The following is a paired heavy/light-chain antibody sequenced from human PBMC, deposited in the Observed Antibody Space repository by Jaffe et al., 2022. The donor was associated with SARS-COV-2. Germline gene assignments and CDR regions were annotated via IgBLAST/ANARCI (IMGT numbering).Heavy chain of an antibody. CDR3: ARDRRDDYGDYHGMDV. Sequence: EVQLVESGGGLIQPGGSLRLSCAASEFTGRNNYMSWVRQAPGKGLEWVSIIYSGGTTYYADSVKGRFTISRDTSKNTVYLQLNSLRAEDTAVYYCARDRRDDYGDYHGMDVWGQGTTVTVSS. D-gene: IGHD4-17*01. V-gene: IGHV3-53*01. CDR1: EFTGRNNY. CDR2: IYSGGTT. J-gene: IGHJ6*02.
Light chain of an antibody. V-gene: IGKV1-5*03. CDR2: KAS. CDR3: QLYDSYSGT. Sequence: DFQMTQSPSTLSASVGDRVTITCRASQSVSAWLAWYQQKPGKAPKLLIYKASSLESGVPSRFSGSGSGTEFTLTISSLQPDDFATYYCQLYDSYSGTFGQGTKVEIK. J-gene: IGKJ1*01. CDR1: QSVSAW.